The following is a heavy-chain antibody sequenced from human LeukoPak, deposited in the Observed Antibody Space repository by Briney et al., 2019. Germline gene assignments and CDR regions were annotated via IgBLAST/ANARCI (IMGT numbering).Heavy chain of an antibody. CDR2: INWNGGRT. Sequence: GGSLRLSCAASGFTFDDYGMSWVRQALGKGLEWVSGINWNGGRTGYADSVKCRFTISRDNAKNSLYLQMNSLRAEDTALYYCAKDDDWGRYKHWGQGTLVTVSS. CDR1: GFTFDDYG. D-gene: IGHD3-16*01. V-gene: IGHV3-20*04. J-gene: IGHJ1*01. CDR3: AKDDDWGRYKH.